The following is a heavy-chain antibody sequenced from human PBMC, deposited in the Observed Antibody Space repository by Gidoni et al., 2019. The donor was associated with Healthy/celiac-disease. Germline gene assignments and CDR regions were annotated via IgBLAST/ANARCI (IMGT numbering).Heavy chain of an antibody. CDR1: GFPFSSYA. V-gene: IGHV3-23*01. CDR2: ISGSGGST. CDR3: AKVLRYFDWLFNFDY. Sequence: TASGFPFSSYAMSWVRQAPGKGLEWVSAISGSGGSTYYADSVKGRFTISRDNSKNTLYLQMNSLRAEDTAVYYCAKVLRYFDWLFNFDYWGQGTLVTVSS. J-gene: IGHJ4*02. D-gene: IGHD3-9*01.